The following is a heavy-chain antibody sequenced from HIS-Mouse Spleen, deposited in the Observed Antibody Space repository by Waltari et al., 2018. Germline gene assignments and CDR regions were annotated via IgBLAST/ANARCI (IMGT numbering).Heavy chain of an antibody. V-gene: IGHV3-33*06. CDR3: AKSKQQLVTYYFDY. CDR2: IWYYGSNK. D-gene: IGHD6-13*01. CDR1: GFTFSSDG. J-gene: IGHJ4*02. Sequence: QVQLVESGGGVVQPGRSLRLSCAASGFTFSSDGMHWVRQAPGKGLVCVAVIWYYGSNKYYADSVKGRFTISRDNSKNTLYLQMNSLRAEDTAVYYCAKSKQQLVTYYFDYWGQGTLVTVSS.